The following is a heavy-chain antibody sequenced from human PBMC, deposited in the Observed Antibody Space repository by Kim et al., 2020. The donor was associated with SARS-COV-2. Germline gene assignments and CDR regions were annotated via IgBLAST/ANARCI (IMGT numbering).Heavy chain of an antibody. CDR1: GFTFSTYS. V-gene: IGHV3-21*01. D-gene: IGHD2-21*01. Sequence: GGSLRLSCVASGFTFSTYSLAWVRQAPGKGLQWVSSITASGTYKYYAASVRGRFTISRDSAKRSLSLQMNNLGGDDTAVYYCARGGYGLGILWHCDSWG. CDR2: ITASGTYK. CDR3: ARGGYGLGILWHCDS. J-gene: IGHJ5*01.